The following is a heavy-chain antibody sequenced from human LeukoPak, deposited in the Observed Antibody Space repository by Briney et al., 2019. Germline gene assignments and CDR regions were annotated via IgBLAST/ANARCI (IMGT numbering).Heavy chain of an antibody. J-gene: IGHJ4*02. CDR2: IKQDGSEK. CDR3: ARHSHLGYCSGGTCPFDY. CDR1: GFTFSSYW. V-gene: IGHV3-7*01. D-gene: IGHD2-15*01. Sequence: GGSLRLSCAASGFTFSSYWMSWVRQAPGKGLEWVANIKQDGSEKYYVDSVKGRFTISRDNAKNSLYLQMNSLRAEDTAVYYCARHSHLGYCSGGTCPFDYWGQGTLVTVSS.